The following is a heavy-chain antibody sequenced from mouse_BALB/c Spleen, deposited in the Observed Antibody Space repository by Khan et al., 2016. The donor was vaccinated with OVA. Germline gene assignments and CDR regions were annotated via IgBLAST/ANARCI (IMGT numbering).Heavy chain of an antibody. Sequence: QVQLQQSGAELMKPGASVKISCKATGYTFSSYWIEWVKQRPGHGLEWIGEILPGSGRNYYNEKFKGKAKFTANATSNTAYMQLSSLTSEDSAVDDCARRNYYGSSSWFGYWGQGTLVTVSA. V-gene: IGHV1-9*01. CDR1: GYTFSSYW. CDR3: ARRNYYGSSSWFGY. D-gene: IGHD1-1*01. J-gene: IGHJ3*01. CDR2: ILPGSGRN.